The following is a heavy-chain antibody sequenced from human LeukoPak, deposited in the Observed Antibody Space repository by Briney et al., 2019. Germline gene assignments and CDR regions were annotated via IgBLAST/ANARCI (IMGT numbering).Heavy chain of an antibody. J-gene: IGHJ4*02. D-gene: IGHD3-22*01. CDR1: GFTFSSYG. CDR2: IWYDGSNK. CDR3: AKEGEYYYDSSGYLLHKGENYYFDY. Sequence: GGSLRLSCAASGFTFSSYGMHWVRQAPGKGLEWVAVIWYDGSNKYYADSVKGRFTISRDNSKNTLYLQMNSLRAEDTAVYYCAKEGEYYYDSSGYLLHKGENYYFDYWGQGTLVTVSS. V-gene: IGHV3-33*06.